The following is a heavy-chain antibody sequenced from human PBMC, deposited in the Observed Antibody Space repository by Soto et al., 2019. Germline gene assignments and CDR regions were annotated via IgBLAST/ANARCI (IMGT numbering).Heavy chain of an antibody. Sequence: PSETLSLTCTVSGGSINTFYWSWVRQPAGKGLEWIGRIFSSGSTSFNPSLESRVAMSVDTSKNHFSLNLSSVTAADTSVYYCARLKGAYFISTYNWFDPWGQGIQVTVSS. CDR3: ARLKGAYFISTYNWFDP. CDR1: GGSINTFY. J-gene: IGHJ5*02. D-gene: IGHD3-16*01. CDR2: IFSSGST. V-gene: IGHV4-4*07.